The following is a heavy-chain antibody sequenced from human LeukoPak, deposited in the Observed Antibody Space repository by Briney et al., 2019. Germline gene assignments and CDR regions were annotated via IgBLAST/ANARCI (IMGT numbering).Heavy chain of an antibody. Sequence: GGSLRLSCAASRFIFTNYWIHWVRQAPGKGLVWVSHVNNDGSATSYADSVKGRFTIPRDSAKNTVYLHMNSLRVEDTAVYYCTSLFETNWGQGTLVTVSS. J-gene: IGHJ4*02. CDR3: TSLFETN. D-gene: IGHD3-9*01. V-gene: IGHV3-74*01. CDR1: RFIFTNYW. CDR2: VNNDGSAT.